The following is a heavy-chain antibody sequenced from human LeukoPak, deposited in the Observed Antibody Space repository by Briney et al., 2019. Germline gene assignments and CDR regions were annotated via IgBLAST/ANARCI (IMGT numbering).Heavy chain of an antibody. V-gene: IGHV3-74*01. J-gene: IGHJ6*03. CDR3: ARGLAARGATMDV. Sequence: PGGSLRLSCAASGFTLNTYWMHWVRQAPRKGLVSVSRINGDGSSTTYADSVKGRFTISRDNAKNTLYLQMNSLRAEDTAVYYCARGLAARGATMDVWGKGTTVTVSS. D-gene: IGHD5-12*01. CDR1: GFTLNTYW. CDR2: INGDGSST.